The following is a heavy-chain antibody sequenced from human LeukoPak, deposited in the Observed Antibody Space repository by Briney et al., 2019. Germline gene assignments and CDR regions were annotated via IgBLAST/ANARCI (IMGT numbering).Heavy chain of an antibody. CDR2: INPNSGGT. J-gene: IGHJ4*02. Sequence: ASVKVSCKASGYTFTGYYMHWVRQAPGQGLEWMGWINPNSGGTNYAQKFQGRVTMTRDTSISTAYMELSRLRSDDTAVYYCARDPTGRGYDFWSGYLSSGKVNFDYWGQGTLVTVSS. D-gene: IGHD3-3*01. V-gene: IGHV1-2*02. CDR3: ARDPTGRGYDFWSGYLSSGKVNFDY. CDR1: GYTFTGYY.